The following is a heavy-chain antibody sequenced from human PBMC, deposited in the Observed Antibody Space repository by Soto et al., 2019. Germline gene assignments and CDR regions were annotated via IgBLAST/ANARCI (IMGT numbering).Heavy chain of an antibody. D-gene: IGHD3-10*01. CDR3: ARDRNPYGSGSYYNVLWFDP. V-gene: IGHV1-3*01. CDR1: GYTFTSYA. J-gene: IGHJ5*02. CDR2: INAGNGNT. Sequence: VSVKVSCKSSGYTFTSYAMHWVRQAPGQRLEWMGWINAGNGNTKYSQKFQGRVTITRDTSASTAYMELSSLRSEDTAVYYCARDRNPYGSGSYYNVLWFDPWGQGTLVTVSS.